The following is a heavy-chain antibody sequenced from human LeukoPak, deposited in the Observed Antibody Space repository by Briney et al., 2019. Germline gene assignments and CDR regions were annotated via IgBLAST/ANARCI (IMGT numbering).Heavy chain of an antibody. CDR2: TSSDLNVK. CDR1: GFTFRNYV. Sequence: GGSLGLSCAASGFTFRNYVIHGVRQAPGKGLEWVAVTSSDLNVKLYADSVKGRFTISRDNSRSTLYLQMNRLRPEDTAIYYCAREGYYGSGSPPSLYFDYWGQGTLVTVSS. V-gene: IGHV3-30-3*01. D-gene: IGHD3-10*01. CDR3: AREGYYGSGSPPSLYFDY. J-gene: IGHJ4*02.